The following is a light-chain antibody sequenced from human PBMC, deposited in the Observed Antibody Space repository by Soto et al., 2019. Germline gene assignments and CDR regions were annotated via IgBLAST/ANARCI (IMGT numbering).Light chain of an antibody. CDR3: QQYNSLPVT. V-gene: IGKV3-15*01. CDR1: QTVTNK. Sequence: EIVMTQSPATLSVSPGERVVLSCRATQTVTNKLAWYQQKPGQAPRLLIYDASIRATGIPARFSGSGSGTEFTLIISSLQSEDFVLYYCQQYNSLPVTFGGGTKVEIK. J-gene: IGKJ4*01. CDR2: DAS.